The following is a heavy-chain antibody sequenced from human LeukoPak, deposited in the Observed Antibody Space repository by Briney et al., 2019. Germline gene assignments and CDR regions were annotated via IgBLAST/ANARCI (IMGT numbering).Heavy chain of an antibody. CDR2: INPNSGGT. CDR3: ARVISGWDDFDY. CDR1: GYTFTGYY. J-gene: IGHJ4*02. D-gene: IGHD6-19*01. V-gene: IGHV1-2*06. Sequence: ASVKVSCKASGYTFTGYYMHWVPQAPGQGLEWMGRINPNSGGTNYAQKFQGRVTMTRDTSISTAYMELSRLRSDDTAVYYCARVISGWDDFDYWGQGTLVTVSS.